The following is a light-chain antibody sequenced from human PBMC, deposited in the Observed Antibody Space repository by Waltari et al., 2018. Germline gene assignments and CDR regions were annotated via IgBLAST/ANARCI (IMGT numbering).Light chain of an antibody. CDR3: QQYVNYWT. V-gene: IGKV1-5*03. Sequence: QMTQSPSTLSASVGDRVTITCRASQSVNRWLAWYQQKPGKAPELLIYETSNLESGVPSRFSGSGSGKEFTLTISSLQPDDFGTYYCQQYVNYWTFGQGTKVEIK. CDR2: ETS. CDR1: QSVNRW. J-gene: IGKJ1*01.